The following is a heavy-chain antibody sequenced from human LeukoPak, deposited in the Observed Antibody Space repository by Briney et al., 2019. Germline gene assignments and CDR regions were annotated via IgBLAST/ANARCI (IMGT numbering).Heavy chain of an antibody. Sequence: SVKVSCKASGGTFSSYAISWVRQAPEEGLEWMGGIIPIFGTANYAQKFQGRVTITADESTSTAYMELSSLRSEDTAVYYCARDFGDSSGQPVGDAFDIWGQGTMVTVYS. CDR1: GGTFSSYA. J-gene: IGHJ3*02. V-gene: IGHV1-69*13. CDR3: ARDFGDSSGQPVGDAFDI. D-gene: IGHD6-19*01. CDR2: IIPIFGTA.